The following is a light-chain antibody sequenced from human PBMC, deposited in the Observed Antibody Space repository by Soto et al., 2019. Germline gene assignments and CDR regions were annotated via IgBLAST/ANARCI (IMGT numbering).Light chain of an antibody. V-gene: IGKV1-6*01. CDR2: AAS. CDR1: QGIRND. Sequence: AIQMTQSPSSLSASVGDRVTITCRASQGIRNDLGWYQQKPGKAPKLLIYAASSLQSGVPSRFSGSGSGTDFTLTISTLQPEDFATYYCLQDYKKTFGQGTKVEIK. J-gene: IGKJ1*01. CDR3: LQDYKKT.